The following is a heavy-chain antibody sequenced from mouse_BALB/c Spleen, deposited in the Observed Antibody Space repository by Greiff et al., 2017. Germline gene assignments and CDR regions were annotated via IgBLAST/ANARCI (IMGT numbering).Heavy chain of an antibody. CDR2: ISSGGSYT. V-gene: IGHV5-9-4*01. CDR3: ARGDDGYYLYYAMDY. J-gene: IGHJ4*01. Sequence: DVKLVESGGGLVKPGGSLKLSCAASGFTFSSYAMSWVRQSPEKRLEWVAEISSGGSYTYYPDTVPGRFTISRDNAKNTLYLEMSSLRSEDTAMYYCARGDDGYYLYYAMDYWGQGTSVTVSS. D-gene: IGHD2-3*01. CDR1: GFTFSSYA.